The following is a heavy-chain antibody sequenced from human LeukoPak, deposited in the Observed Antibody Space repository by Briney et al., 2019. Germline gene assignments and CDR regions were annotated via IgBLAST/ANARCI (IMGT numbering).Heavy chain of an antibody. V-gene: IGHV3-11*01. D-gene: IGHD3-22*01. CDR2: ISSSGSTI. Sequence: GGSLRLSCAASGFTFSDYYMSWIRQAPGKGLEWVSYISSSGSTIYYADSVRGRFTISRDNAKDSLYLQMNSLRAEDTAVYYCAREGSDGYDSSGYYHDFDYWGQGTLVTVSS. CDR3: AREGSDGYDSSGYYHDFDY. J-gene: IGHJ4*02. CDR1: GFTFSDYY.